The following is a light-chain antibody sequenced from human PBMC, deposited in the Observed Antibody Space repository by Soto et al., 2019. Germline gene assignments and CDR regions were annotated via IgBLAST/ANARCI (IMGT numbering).Light chain of an antibody. CDR2: GNN. CDR1: SSDIGAGYP. CDR3: HSCESNLSGCL. J-gene: IGLJ1*01. V-gene: IGLV1-40*01. Sequence: QSVLTQPPSVSGAPGQTIAISCTGSSSDIGAGYPVHWYQQRPGTAPKLLIYSNIFGNNNRPSGVPDRFSGSKSGTSASLDITGIQAKDAADYYCHSCESNLSGCLFATGTKVPV.